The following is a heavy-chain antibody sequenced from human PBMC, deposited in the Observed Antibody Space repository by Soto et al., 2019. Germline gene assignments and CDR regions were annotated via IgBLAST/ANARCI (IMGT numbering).Heavy chain of an antibody. CDR1: GFTFSSYA. V-gene: IGHV3-23*01. CDR2: ISGSGGST. D-gene: IGHD2-21*02. J-gene: IGHJ4*02. CDR3: AKGGTTVVTLDFDF. Sequence: QTGGSLRLSCVASGFTFSSYAMTWVRQAPGKGLEWVSGISGSGGSTYYADSVKGRFTISRDSSKNTLYLQMNSLRAEDTAVYYCAKGGTTVVTLDFDFWGQGTLVTVSS.